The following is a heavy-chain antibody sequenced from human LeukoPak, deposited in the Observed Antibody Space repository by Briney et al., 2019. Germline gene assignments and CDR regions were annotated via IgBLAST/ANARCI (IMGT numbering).Heavy chain of an antibody. CDR1: GFTFSTYG. V-gene: IGHV3-30*18. CDR3: AKDYHGPYYYGSGSYGY. D-gene: IGHD3-10*01. CDR2: ISYDGSNK. Sequence: GGSLRLSCAASGFTFSTYGMHWVRQAPGKGLEWVAVISYDGSNKYYADSVKGRFTISRDNSKNTLYLQMNSLRAEDTAVYYCAKDYHGPYYYGSGSYGYWGQGTLVTVSS. J-gene: IGHJ4*02.